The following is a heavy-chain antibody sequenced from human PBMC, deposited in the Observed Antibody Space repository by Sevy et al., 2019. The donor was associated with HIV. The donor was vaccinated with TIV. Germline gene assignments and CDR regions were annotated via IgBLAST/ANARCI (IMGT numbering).Heavy chain of an antibody. CDR1: AFTFSNDW. V-gene: IGHV3-15*07. Sequence: GGSLRLSCVASAFTFSNDWMTWVRQALGKGLEWVGHIRSATDGGTTDYAAPVKGRFTISRHDSKNTVYLEMNSLKIEDTGVYFCATLSGNYWGDWLDPWGQGTLVTVSS. CDR3: ATLSGNYWGDWLDP. CDR2: IRSATDGGTT. D-gene: IGHD5-12*01. J-gene: IGHJ5*02.